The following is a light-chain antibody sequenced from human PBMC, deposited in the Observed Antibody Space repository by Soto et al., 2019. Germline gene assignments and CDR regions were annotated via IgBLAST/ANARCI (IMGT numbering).Light chain of an antibody. CDR3: QHTFNSPPWT. CDR1: QNIRNW. V-gene: IGKV1-5*01. CDR2: DAS. J-gene: IGKJ1*01. Sequence: DIQMTQSPSTLSASVGDSVTITCRASQNIRNWLAWYQQKPGKAPNPLIYDASSLKSGVPARFSGSGSGTDFTLTISSLQSEDFASYFCQHTFNSPPWTFGQGTKVDIK.